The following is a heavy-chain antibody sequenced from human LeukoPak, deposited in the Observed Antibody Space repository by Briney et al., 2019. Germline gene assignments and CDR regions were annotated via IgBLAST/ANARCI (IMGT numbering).Heavy chain of an antibody. CDR1: GFSLSTSGVR. D-gene: IGHD6-13*01. CDR3: ARNVLKTIAAVGSHYYYYMDV. CDR2: IDWDDDK. J-gene: IGHJ6*03. V-gene: IGHV2-70*04. Sequence: ESGPALVKPTQTLTLTCTFSGFSLSTSGVRVSWIRQPPGKALEWLARIDWDDDKFYSTSLKTRLTISKDTSKNQVVLTMTNMDPVDTATYYYARNVLKTIAAVGSHYYYYMDVWGKGTTVTVSS.